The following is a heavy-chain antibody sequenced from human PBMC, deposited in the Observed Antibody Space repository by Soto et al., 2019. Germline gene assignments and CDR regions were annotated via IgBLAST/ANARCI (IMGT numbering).Heavy chain of an antibody. Sequence: PGGSLRLSCAASGFSFSSYAMHWVRQAPGKGLEWVAVISYDGSNKYYADSVKGRFTISRDNSKNTLYLQMNSLRAEDTAVYYCATYSSSWYYFDYWGQGTLVTVSS. CDR1: GFSFSSYA. J-gene: IGHJ4*02. CDR2: ISYDGSNK. V-gene: IGHV3-30-3*01. CDR3: ATYSSSWYYFDY. D-gene: IGHD6-13*01.